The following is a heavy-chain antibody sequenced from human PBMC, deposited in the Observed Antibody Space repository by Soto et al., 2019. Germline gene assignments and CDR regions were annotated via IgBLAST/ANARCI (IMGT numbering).Heavy chain of an antibody. D-gene: IGHD2-15*01. CDR3: ARPYSNGAFDI. V-gene: IGHV1-8*01. CDR2: MNPNSGNT. CDR1: CS. Sequence: CSSKWPRQATGQGLEWMGWMNPNSGNTGYAQKFQGRVTMTRNTSISTAYMELSSLRSEDTAVYYCARPYSNGAFDIWGQGTMVT. J-gene: IGHJ3*02.